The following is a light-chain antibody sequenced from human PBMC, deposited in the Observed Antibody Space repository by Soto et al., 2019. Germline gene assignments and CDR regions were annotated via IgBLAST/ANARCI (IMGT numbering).Light chain of an antibody. V-gene: IGKV3-20*01. CDR1: QSVSSSY. CDR3: QQYGSSPRT. J-gene: IGKJ1*01. CDR2: GAS. Sequence: EIVLTQSAGTLSLSTGERATLSCRASQSVSSSYLSWYQQKPGQAPRLLIYGASSRATGVPDRFSGSGSGTDFTLTISRREPEDFAVYYCQQYGSSPRTFGQGTKV.